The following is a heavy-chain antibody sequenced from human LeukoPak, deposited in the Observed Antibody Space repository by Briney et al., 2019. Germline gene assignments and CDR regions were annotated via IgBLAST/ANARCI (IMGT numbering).Heavy chain of an antibody. D-gene: IGHD6-13*01. V-gene: IGHV3-53*01. CDR1: GFPFSSYW. CDR2: IYTGGST. CDR3: ARDRDIGTTGTKYGMDV. J-gene: IGHJ6*02. Sequence: GGSLRLSCVASGFPFSSYWMTWVRQAPGKGLEWVSDIYTGGSTYYADSVKGRFTISRDISENTLYLQMNSLRAEDTAVYHCARDRDIGTTGTKYGMDVWGQGTTVTVSS.